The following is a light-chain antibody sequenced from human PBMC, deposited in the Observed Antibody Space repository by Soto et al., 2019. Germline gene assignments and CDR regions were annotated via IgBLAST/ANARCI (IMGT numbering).Light chain of an antibody. V-gene: IGKV1-39*01. CDR2: VTS. CDR3: QQTYSAPLVT. J-gene: IGKJ5*01. Sequence: DIQMTQSPSSLSASVGDRVPITCRASQSVSTYLNWYQHKPGKAPKLLIYVTSLLQSGVPSRFSGSASWTEFTLTISNLQPEDFATYYCQQTYSAPLVTFVQGTRLEIK. CDR1: QSVSTY.